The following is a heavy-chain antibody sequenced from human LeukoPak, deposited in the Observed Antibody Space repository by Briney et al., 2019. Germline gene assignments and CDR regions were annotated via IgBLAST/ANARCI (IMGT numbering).Heavy chain of an antibody. J-gene: IGHJ3*02. CDR3: ARGNEVVPAAHLFGAFDI. Sequence: ASVKVSCKASGYTFTGYYMRWVRQAPGQGLEWMGWINPNSGGTNYAQKFQGRVTMTRDTSISTAYMELSRLRSDDTAVYYCARGNEVVPAAHLFGAFDIWGQGTMVTVSS. CDR2: INPNSGGT. D-gene: IGHD2-2*01. V-gene: IGHV1-2*02. CDR1: GYTFTGYY.